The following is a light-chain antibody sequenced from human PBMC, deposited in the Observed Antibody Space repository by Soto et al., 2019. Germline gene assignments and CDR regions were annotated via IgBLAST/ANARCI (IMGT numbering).Light chain of an antibody. Sequence: DIQMTQSPSTLSGSVGDRVTITCRASQTISSWLAWYQQKPGKAPKLLVYKASTLKSGVPSRFSGSGSGTEFTRTISSLQPDDFATYYGQHYKSYSEAFGQGTKVELK. CDR2: KAS. CDR3: QHYKSYSEA. J-gene: IGKJ1*01. V-gene: IGKV1-5*03. CDR1: QTISSW.